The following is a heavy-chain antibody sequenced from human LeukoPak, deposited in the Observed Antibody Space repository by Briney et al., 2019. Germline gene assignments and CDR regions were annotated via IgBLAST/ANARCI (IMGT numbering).Heavy chain of an antibody. V-gene: IGHV5-51*01. Sequence: GESLKISCRGSGYRFTNYWIAWVRQMPGKGLEWMGLIYPGDSDTRYSPSLQGQVTISADKSISTAYLQWSSLQASDTAMYYCARSPGPGGYDPQDYWGQGTLVTVSS. CDR3: ARSPGPGGYDPQDY. CDR1: GYRFTNYW. D-gene: IGHD5-12*01. CDR2: IYPGDSDT. J-gene: IGHJ4*02.